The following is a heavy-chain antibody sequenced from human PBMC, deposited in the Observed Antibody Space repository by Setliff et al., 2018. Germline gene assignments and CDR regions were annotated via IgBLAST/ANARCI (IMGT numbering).Heavy chain of an antibody. Sequence: ASVKVSCKVSGYTISSYPLNWVRQAPGQGPEWMGWINTKTATPSYAQGFTGRFVFSLDTSASTAHLQIDSLTSEDTAVYYCARDLPTEYETIRDTFDVWGQGTKVTVSS. J-gene: IGHJ3*01. CDR1: GYTISSYP. CDR3: ARDLPTEYETIRDTFDV. CDR2: INTKTATP. D-gene: IGHD2-21*01. V-gene: IGHV7-4-1*01.